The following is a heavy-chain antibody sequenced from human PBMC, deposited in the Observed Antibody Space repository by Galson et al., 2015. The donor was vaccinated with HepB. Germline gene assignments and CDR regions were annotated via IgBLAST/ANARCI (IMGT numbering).Heavy chain of an antibody. J-gene: IGHJ4*02. Sequence: SLRLSCAASGFTFSSYAMHWVRQAPGRGLEWVAVISYDGSNKYYADSVKGRFTISRDNSKNTLYLQMNSLRAEDTAVYYCASGMTTVPIDYWGQGTLVTVSS. CDR2: ISYDGSNK. CDR1: GFTFSSYA. V-gene: IGHV3-30-3*01. CDR3: ASGMTTVPIDY. D-gene: IGHD4-17*01.